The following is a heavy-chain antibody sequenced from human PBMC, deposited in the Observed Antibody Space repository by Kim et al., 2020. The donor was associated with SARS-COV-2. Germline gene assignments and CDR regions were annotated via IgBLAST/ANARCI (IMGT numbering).Heavy chain of an antibody. J-gene: IGHJ4*02. CDR3: ARDRDWNLDY. V-gene: IGHV1-18*01. CDR2: T. D-gene: IGHD1-1*01. Sequence: TLYAPNLLGRVTMTTDTFASTVYMELRSLTSDDTALYYCARDRDWNLDYWGQGTLVTVSS.